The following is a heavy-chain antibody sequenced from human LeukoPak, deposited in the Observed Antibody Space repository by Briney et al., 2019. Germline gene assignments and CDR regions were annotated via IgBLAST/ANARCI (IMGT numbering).Heavy chain of an antibody. Sequence: GGSLRLSCAASGFTFSSYGMPWVRQAPGTGLGWWAVIWYDGSNKYYADSVKGRFTISRDNSKNTLYLQMNSLRADDTALYYWAKNTRPVGATYDYWGQGTLVTVSS. CDR2: IWYDGSNK. CDR1: GFTFSSYG. CDR3: AKNTRPVGATYDY. V-gene: IGHV3-33*06. D-gene: IGHD1-26*01. J-gene: IGHJ4*01.